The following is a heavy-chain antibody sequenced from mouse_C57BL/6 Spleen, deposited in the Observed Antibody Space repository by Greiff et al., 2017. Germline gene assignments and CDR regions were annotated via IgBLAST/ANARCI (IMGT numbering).Heavy chain of an antibody. CDR1: GYTFTDYN. CDR2: INPNNGGT. J-gene: IGHJ2*01. Sequence: EVQLQPSGPELVKPGASVKLSCKASGYTFTDYNMHWVKQSHGQSLEWIGYINPNNGGTSYNQKFKGKATLTVTQSSSTAYMALRSLTAEDSAVYYCAREPPYDGYCVYYCDYWGQGTTLTVSS. V-gene: IGHV1-22*01. CDR3: AREPPYDGYCVYYCDY. D-gene: IGHD2-3*01.